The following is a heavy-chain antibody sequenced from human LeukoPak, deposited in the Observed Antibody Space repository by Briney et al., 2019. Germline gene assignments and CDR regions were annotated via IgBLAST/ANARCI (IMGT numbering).Heavy chain of an antibody. J-gene: IGHJ5*02. CDR2: VNQDGTEK. CDR1: GLTFSSYS. D-gene: IGHD4-17*01. Sequence: GGSLRLSCSASGLTFSSYSMNWVRQAPGKGLEWVGNVNQDGTEKYYMDSVKGRFTISRDNSKNTLYLQMNSLRAEDTAVYYCAKDGHGDKPNWFDPWGQGTLVTVSS. CDR3: AKDGHGDKPNWFDP. V-gene: IGHV3-7*03.